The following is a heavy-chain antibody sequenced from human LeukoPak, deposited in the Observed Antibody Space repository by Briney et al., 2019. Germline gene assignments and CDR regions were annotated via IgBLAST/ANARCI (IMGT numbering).Heavy chain of an antibody. CDR3: AREVGATTWGAFDI. CDR2: INPNSGGT. CDR1: GYTFTGYY. J-gene: IGHJ3*02. V-gene: IGHV1-2*02. Sequence: ASVKASCKVSGYTFTGYYMHWVRQPPGQGLEWMGWINPNSGGTNYAQKFQGRVTMTRDTSISTAYMELSRLRSDGTAVYYCAREVGATTWGAFDIWGQGTMVTVSS. D-gene: IGHD1-26*01.